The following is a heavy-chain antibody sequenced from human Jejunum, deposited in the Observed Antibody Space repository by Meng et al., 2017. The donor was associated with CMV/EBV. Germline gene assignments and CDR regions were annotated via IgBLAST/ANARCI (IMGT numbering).Heavy chain of an antibody. D-gene: IGHD3-10*01. CDR2: TYYRSEWYN. J-gene: IGHJ4*02. CDR3: ARDYYGSGTYSYLFDY. V-gene: IGHV6-1*01. Sequence: RNPVAWNWIRLSPSRCPEYLGTTYYRSEWYNDYAVSVKGRIVINPDTSKTQFSLQLHSVTPEDTAVYYCARDYYGSGTYSYLFDYWGQGTLVTVSS. CDR1: RNPVA.